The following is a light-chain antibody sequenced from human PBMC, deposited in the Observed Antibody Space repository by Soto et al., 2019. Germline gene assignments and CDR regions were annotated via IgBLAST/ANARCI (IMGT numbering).Light chain of an antibody. CDR3: QQSYSTLWT. CDR1: QRITTY. V-gene: IGKV1-39*01. J-gene: IGKJ1*01. Sequence: DIQMTQSPSSLSASVGDRVTITCRASQRITTYLNWYQQKPGKAPNLLITATSILQSGVPSRFSGSGSGTDFTLTISSLQPEDFATYYCQQSYSTLWTFGQGTRVEIK. CDR2: ATS.